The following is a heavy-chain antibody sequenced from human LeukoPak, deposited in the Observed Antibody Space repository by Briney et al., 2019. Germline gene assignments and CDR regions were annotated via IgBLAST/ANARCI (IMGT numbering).Heavy chain of an antibody. D-gene: IGHD4-23*01. CDR1: GFTFRSYW. J-gene: IGHJ4*02. CDR2: ISGDGSMT. V-gene: IGHV3-74*01. CDR3: ARDRTMVVMAFDY. Sequence: PGGSLRLSCAVSGFTFRSYWMHWVRQAPGRGLVWVSRISGDGSMTNYADSVKGRFTISRDNAKNSLYLQMNSLRAEDTAVYYCARDRTMVVMAFDYWGQGTLVTVSS.